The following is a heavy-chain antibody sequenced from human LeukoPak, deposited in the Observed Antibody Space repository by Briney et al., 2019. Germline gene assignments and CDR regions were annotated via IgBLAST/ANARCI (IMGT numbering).Heavy chain of an antibody. V-gene: IGHV1-2*06. D-gene: IGHD4-17*01. CDR3: ALSTSYGDYEGIPFDI. CDR1: GYTLTGYY. J-gene: IGHJ3*02. Sequence: ASVKVSCKASGYTLTGYYMHWVRQAPGQGLEWMGRINPNSGGTNYAQKFQGRVTMTRDTSISTAYMELSRLRSDDTAVYYCALSTSYGDYEGIPFDIWGQGTMVTVSS. CDR2: INPNSGGT.